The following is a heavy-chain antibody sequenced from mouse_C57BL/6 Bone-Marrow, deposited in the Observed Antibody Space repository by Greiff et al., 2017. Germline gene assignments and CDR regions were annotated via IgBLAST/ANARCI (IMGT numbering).Heavy chain of an antibody. CDR2: IYPGSGST. J-gene: IGHJ1*03. CDR1: GYTFTSYW. Sequence: QVQLQQPGAELVKPGASVKMSCKASGYTFTSYWITWVKQRPGQGLEWIGDIYPGSGSTNYNEKFKSKATLTVDTSSSTAYMQLSSLTSEDSAVYCCAREGPYYSNFDVWGTGTTVTVSS. V-gene: IGHV1-55*01. D-gene: IGHD2-5*01. CDR3: AREGPYYSNFDV.